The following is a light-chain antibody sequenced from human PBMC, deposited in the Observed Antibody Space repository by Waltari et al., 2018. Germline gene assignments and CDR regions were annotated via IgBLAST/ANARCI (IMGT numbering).Light chain of an antibody. CDR1: HLENKR. J-gene: IGLJ3*02. V-gene: IGLV3-21*04. CDR2: YES. CDR3: QVWDSSRDYVM. Sequence: SYVLTQPPSASVAPGQTARHTCGGHHLENKRVHWYQQKPGQPPVLVILYESDRPSGIPERFSGANSGNPATLTISRVEAGDEADYYCQVWDSSRDYVMFGGGTKLTVL.